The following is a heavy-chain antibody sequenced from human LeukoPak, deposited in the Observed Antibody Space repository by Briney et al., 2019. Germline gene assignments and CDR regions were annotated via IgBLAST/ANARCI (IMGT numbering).Heavy chain of an antibody. V-gene: IGHV3-15*01. CDR3: TTARNMVRGVIPLDY. D-gene: IGHD3-10*01. CDR1: GFTFSYAW. J-gene: IGHJ4*02. CDR2: IRSKTDGGTT. Sequence: GGSLRLSCAASGFTFSYAWMSWVRQAPGKGLEWVGRIRSKTDGGTTDYAAPVKGRFTISRDDSKSTLYLQMNSLKTGDTAVYYCTTARNMVRGVIPLDYWGQGTLVTVSS.